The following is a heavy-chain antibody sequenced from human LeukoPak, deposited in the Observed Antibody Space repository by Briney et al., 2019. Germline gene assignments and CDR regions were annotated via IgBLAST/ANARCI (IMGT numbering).Heavy chain of an antibody. CDR3: ARAPAYCSGGSFYSGDFDY. D-gene: IGHD2-15*01. V-gene: IGHV1-46*01. Sequence: ASVKVSCKASGYTFTSYYMHWVRQAPGQGLEWMGIINPSGGSTSYAQKFQGRVTMTRDTSTSTVYMELSSLKSEDTAVYYCARAPAYCSGGSFYSGDFDYWGQGTLVTVSS. CDR1: GYTFTSYY. CDR2: INPSGGST. J-gene: IGHJ4*02.